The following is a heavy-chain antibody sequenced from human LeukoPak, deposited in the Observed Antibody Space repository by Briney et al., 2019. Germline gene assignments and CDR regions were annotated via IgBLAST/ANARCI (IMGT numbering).Heavy chain of an antibody. V-gene: IGHV1-46*01. CDR2: INPSGGST. J-gene: IGHJ4*02. D-gene: IGHD4/OR15-4a*01. CDR1: GGTFSSYA. Sequence: ASVKVSCTASGGTFSSYAISWARQAPGQGLEWMGIINPSGGSTSYAQKFQGRVTMTRDTSTSTVYMELSSLRSEDTAVYYCARVMGVTTLFNWGQGTLVTVSS. CDR3: ARVMGVTTLFN.